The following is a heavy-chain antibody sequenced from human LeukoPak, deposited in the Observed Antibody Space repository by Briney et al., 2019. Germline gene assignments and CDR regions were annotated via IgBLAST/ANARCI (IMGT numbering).Heavy chain of an antibody. J-gene: IGHJ3*02. D-gene: IGHD3-22*01. Sequence: GGSLRLSCAASGFTFNSYSMNWVRQAPGKGLEWVSYISSSSSTIYYADSVKGRFTISRDNSKNTLYLQMNSLRAEDTAVYYCAKTRPTYYYDSSGQRAAFDIWGQGTMVAVSS. V-gene: IGHV3-48*01. CDR2: ISSSSSTI. CDR1: GFTFNSYS. CDR3: AKTRPTYYYDSSGQRAAFDI.